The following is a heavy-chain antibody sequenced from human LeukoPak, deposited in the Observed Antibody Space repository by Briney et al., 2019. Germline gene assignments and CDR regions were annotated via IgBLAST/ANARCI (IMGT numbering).Heavy chain of an antibody. CDR3: ARDTLSMIAAAATGAFDI. CDR2: ISSSSSTI. V-gene: IGHV3-48*04. CDR1: GFTFSSYS. Sequence: GGSLRLSCAASGFTFSSYSMNWVRQAPGKGLEWVSYISSSSSTIYYADSVKGRFTISRDNAKNSLYLQMNSLRAEDTAVYYCARDTLSMIAAAATGAFDIWGQGTMVTVSS. D-gene: IGHD6-13*01. J-gene: IGHJ3*02.